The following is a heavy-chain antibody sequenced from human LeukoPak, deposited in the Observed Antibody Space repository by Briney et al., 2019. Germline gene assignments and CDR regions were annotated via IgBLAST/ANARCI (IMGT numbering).Heavy chain of an antibody. CDR3: AKKDDYVFDY. J-gene: IGHJ4*02. V-gene: IGHV4-34*01. D-gene: IGHD4-17*01. CDR2: INHSGST. CDR1: GGSFSGYY. Sequence: PSETLSLTCAVYGGSFSGYYWSWIRQPPGKGLEWIGEINHSGSTNYNPSLKSRVTISVDTSKNQFSLKLSSVTAADTAVYYCAKKDDYVFDYWGQGTLVTVSS.